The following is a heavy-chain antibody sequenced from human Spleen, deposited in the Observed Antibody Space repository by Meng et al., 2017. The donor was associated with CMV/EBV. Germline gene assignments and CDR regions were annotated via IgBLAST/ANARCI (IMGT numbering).Heavy chain of an antibody. CDR2: IYYSGST. Sequence: GSLRLSCTISGASISPYFWSWVRQSPGKGLEWLGYIYYSGSTKSGTTNYNPSLQSRVTISIDTSRHQSSLRLSSVTAADTAVYYCAKSIYRNDDYQFYGMDVWGQGTKVTVSS. CDR1: GASISPYF. CDR3: AKSIYRNDDYQFYGMDV. V-gene: IGHV4-59*01. D-gene: IGHD2-21*01. J-gene: IGHJ6*02.